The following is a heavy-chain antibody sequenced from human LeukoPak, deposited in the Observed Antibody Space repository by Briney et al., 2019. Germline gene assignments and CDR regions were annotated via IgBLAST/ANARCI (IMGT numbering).Heavy chain of an antibody. V-gene: IGHV4-59*01. CDR3: ARGYSSSGWYYYYYYMDV. D-gene: IGHD6-19*01. CDR2: IYYSGST. J-gene: IGHJ6*03. Sequence: SETLSLTCTVSGGSISSYYWSWLRQPPGKGLEWIGYIYYSGSTNYNPSLKGRVTISVDTSKNQFSLKLSAVTAADRAVYYCARGYSSSGWYYYYYYMDVWGKGTTVTVSS. CDR1: GGSISSYY.